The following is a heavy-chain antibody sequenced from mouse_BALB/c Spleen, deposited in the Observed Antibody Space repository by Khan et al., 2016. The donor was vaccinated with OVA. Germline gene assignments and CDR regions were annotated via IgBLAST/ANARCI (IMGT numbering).Heavy chain of an antibody. CDR2: INPSTGYA. J-gene: IGHJ2*01. CDR1: GYTFTSYW. V-gene: IGHV1-7*01. Sequence: QVQLQQSGAELAKPGASVKMSCKASGYTFTSYWIHWIKQRPGQGLEWIGYINPSTGYAEYNQRFKDKATLTADKSSTLAYMEMSSLTSEDSAVYYCALGLQEDYWGQGATLTVSS. D-gene: IGHD2-2*01. CDR3: ALGLQEDY.